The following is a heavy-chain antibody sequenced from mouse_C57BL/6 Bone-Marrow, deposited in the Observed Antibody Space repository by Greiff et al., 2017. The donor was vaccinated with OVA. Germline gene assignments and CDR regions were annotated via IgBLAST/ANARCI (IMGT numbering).Heavy chain of an antibody. J-gene: IGHJ4*01. V-gene: IGHV5-6*02. D-gene: IGHD1-1*01. Sequence: DVMLVESGGDLVKPGGSLKLSCAASGFTFSSYGMSWVRQTPDKRLEWVATISSGGSYTYYPDSVKGRFTISRDNAKNTLYLPMSSLKSEDTAMYYCARLPITTVVEGYAMDYWGQGTSVTVSS. CDR2: ISSGGSYT. CDR1: GFTFSSYG. CDR3: ARLPITTVVEGYAMDY.